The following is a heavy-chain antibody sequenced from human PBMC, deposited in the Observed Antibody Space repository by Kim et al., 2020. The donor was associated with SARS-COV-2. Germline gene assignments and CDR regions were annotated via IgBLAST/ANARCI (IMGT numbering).Heavy chain of an antibody. V-gene: IGHV3-7*01. D-gene: IGHD3-16*01. J-gene: IGHJ4*01. CDR2: IKQDGSEK. Sequence: GGSLRLSCAASGFTFNNYWMSWVRQAPGKGLEWVANIKQDGSEKYYVDSVKGRFTISGDNAKNSLFLQMNSLRAEDTAVYYCARDFVGAGTSYYLDYWG. CDR3: ARDFVGAGTSYYLDY. CDR1: GFTFNNYW.